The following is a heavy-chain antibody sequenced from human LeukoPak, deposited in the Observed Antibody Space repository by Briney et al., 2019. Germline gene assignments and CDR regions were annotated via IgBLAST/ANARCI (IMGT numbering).Heavy chain of an antibody. CDR3: AREGGYCINGFCYAPYYFDY. D-gene: IGHD2-8*01. CDR1: GFTFSTYT. V-gene: IGHV3-48*01. CDR2: ISSSSSTI. Sequence: GGSLRLSCAASGFTFSTYTMNWVRQAPGEGLEWVSYISSSSSTIYYADSVKGRFTISRDNAKNSLYLQMNSLRAEDTAIYYCAREGGYCINGFCYAPYYFDYWGQGTRVTVSS. J-gene: IGHJ4*02.